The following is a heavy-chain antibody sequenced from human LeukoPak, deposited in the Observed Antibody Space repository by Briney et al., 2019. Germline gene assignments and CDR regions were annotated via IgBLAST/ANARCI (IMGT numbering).Heavy chain of an antibody. D-gene: IGHD6-6*01. Sequence: GGSLRLSCAVSGFXFSRYPMQWVRQAPGKGLEWVAVISHDGGNEDYTDSVKGRFTISRDNPNTTLYLQMDSLRPEDTAIYYCVSRLDVWGQGTTVTVSS. V-gene: IGHV3-30-3*01. CDR2: ISHDGGNE. CDR3: VSRLDV. CDR1: GFXFSRYP. J-gene: IGHJ6*02.